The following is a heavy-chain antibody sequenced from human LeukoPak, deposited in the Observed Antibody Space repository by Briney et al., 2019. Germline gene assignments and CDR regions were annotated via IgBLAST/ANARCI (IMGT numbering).Heavy chain of an antibody. CDR3: ARESGSVYYYYGMDV. CDR2: IYYSGST. J-gene: IGHJ6*02. CDR1: GGSISSYY. V-gene: IGHV4-59*01. Sequence: SETLSLTCTVSGGSISSYYWRWIRQPPGKGLEWLGYIYYSGSTNYNPSLKSRVTISVDTSKNQFSLKLSSVTAADTAVYYCARESGSVYYYYGMDVWGHGTTVTVSS. D-gene: IGHD3-3*01.